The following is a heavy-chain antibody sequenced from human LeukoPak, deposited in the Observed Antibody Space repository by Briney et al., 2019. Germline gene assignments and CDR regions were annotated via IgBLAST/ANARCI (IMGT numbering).Heavy chain of an antibody. J-gene: IGHJ4*02. V-gene: IGHV3-30*03. Sequence: GGSLRLSCAASGFTFSSYGMHWVRQAPGKGLEWVAVISYDGSIKYYADSVKGRFTISRGNSKNTLYLQMNSLKTEDTAVYYCTTDGFYYDILTGYPKVDYWGQGTLVTVSS. CDR2: ISYDGSIK. CDR3: TTDGFYYDILTGYPKVDY. D-gene: IGHD3-9*01. CDR1: GFTFSSYG.